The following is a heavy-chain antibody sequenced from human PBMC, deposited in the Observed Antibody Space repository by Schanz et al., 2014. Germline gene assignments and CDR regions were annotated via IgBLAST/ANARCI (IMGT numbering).Heavy chain of an antibody. CDR2: IVGGGGAT. V-gene: IGHV3-23*04. J-gene: IGHJ4*02. D-gene: IGHD1-26*01. CDR1: GFSFSDYG. CDR3: AKDVVGATYGGGHYFDY. Sequence: VQLVESGGSVVQPGRSLRLSCAGSGFSFSDYGMHWVRQAPGKGLEWVSAIVGGGGATYYAESVKGRFTISRDNSKNTLYLQMTSLRAEDTAVYYCAKDVVGATYGGGHYFDYWGQGTLVTVSS.